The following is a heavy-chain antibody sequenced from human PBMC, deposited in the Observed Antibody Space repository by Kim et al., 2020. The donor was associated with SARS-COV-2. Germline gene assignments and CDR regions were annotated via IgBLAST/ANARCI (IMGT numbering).Heavy chain of an antibody. CDR1: GFTFSNYW. D-gene: IGHD2-15*01. CDR2: ISSDGSRT. V-gene: IGHV3-74*01. Sequence: GGSLRLSCAASGFTFSNYWMHWVRQVPGKGLAWVSLISSDGSRTNYADSVRGRFTISRDNAKNTLDLQMNALRAEDTAVYYCARERGGGNEDSWGQGTLVTVSS. CDR3: ARERGGGNEDS. J-gene: IGHJ4*02.